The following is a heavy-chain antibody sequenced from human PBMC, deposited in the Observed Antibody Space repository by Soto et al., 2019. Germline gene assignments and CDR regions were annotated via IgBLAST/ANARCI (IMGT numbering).Heavy chain of an antibody. D-gene: IGHD3-3*01. CDR3: ARGVTGGLRFLEWFPTPFDY. J-gene: IGHJ4*02. V-gene: IGHV4-34*01. CDR2: INHSGST. Sequence: PSETLSLTCAVYGGSFSGYYWSWIRQPPGKGLEWIGEINHSGSTNYNPSLKSRVTISVDTSKNQFSLKLSSVTAADTAVYYCARGVTGGLRFLEWFPTPFDYWGQGTLVTVSS. CDR1: GGSFSGYY.